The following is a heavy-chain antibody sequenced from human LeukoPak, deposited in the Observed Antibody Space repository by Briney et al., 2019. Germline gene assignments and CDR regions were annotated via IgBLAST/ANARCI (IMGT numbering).Heavy chain of an antibody. CDR2: IYTGGST. CDR1: GFTVSSNH. D-gene: IGHD3-10*01. V-gene: IGHV3-53*01. J-gene: IGHJ4*02. Sequence: GGSLRLSCAASGFTVSSNHMSWVRQVPGKGLEWVSVIYTGGSTYYADSVKGRFTISRDNSKNSLYLQMNSLRAEDTAVYYCARGGFGVTAAHYWGQGTLVTVSS. CDR3: ARGGFGVTAAHY.